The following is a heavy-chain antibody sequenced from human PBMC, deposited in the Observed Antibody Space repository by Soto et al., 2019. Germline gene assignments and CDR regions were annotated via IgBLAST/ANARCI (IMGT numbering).Heavy chain of an antibody. CDR1: GYTFTGYY. Sequence: ASVKVSCKAPGYTFTGYYMHWVRQAPGQGLEWMGWINPNSGGTNYAQKFQGWVTMTRDTSISTAYMELSRLRSDDTAVYYCAREHYDSSVDDAFDIWGQGTMVTVSS. J-gene: IGHJ3*02. CDR2: INPNSGGT. CDR3: AREHYDSSVDDAFDI. V-gene: IGHV1-2*04. D-gene: IGHD3-22*01.